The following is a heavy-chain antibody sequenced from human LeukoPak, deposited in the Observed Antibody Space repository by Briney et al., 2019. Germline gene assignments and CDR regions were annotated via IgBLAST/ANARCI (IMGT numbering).Heavy chain of an antibody. CDR2: ISSSSSTI. V-gene: IGHV3-48*01. D-gene: IGHD2-15*01. Sequence: GGSLRLSCAASGFTFSSYSMNWVRQAPGKGLEWVSYISSSSSTIYYADSVKGRFTISRDNVKNSLYLQMNSLRAEDTAVYYCARTDIVVVVAATPGYFDYWGQGTLVTVSS. J-gene: IGHJ4*02. CDR3: ARTDIVVVVAATPGYFDY. CDR1: GFTFSSYS.